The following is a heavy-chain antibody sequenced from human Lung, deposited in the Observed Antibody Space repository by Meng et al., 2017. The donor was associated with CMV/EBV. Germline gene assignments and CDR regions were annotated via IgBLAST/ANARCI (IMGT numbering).Heavy chain of an antibody. CDR3: ARADKVRFDY. V-gene: IGHV4-4*02. CDR2: IYHSGST. CDR1: GGSMSSTNW. Sequence: VQLEGPGRGLVRPSGTLSLTCAVSGGSMSSTNWWSWVRQPPGKGLEWIGEIYHSGSTNYNPSLKSRVSISVDKSKNQFSLKLSSVTAADTAVYYCARADKVRFDYWGQGTLVTVSS. J-gene: IGHJ4*02.